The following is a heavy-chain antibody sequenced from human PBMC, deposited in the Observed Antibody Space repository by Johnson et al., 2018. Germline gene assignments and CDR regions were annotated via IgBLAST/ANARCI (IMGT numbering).Heavy chain of an antibody. CDR2: ISWDGGST. Sequence: VQLVQSGGVVVQPGGSLRLSCAASGFTFDDYTMHWVRQAPGKGLEWVSLISWDGGSTYYADSVKGRFTSSRENSKNSLYLQMNSLRPEDTALYYCAKDIVARYYYGMDVGGQGTTVTVSS. V-gene: IGHV3-43*01. CDR3: AKDIVARYYYGMDV. CDR1: GFTFDDYT. D-gene: IGHD5-12*01. J-gene: IGHJ6*02.